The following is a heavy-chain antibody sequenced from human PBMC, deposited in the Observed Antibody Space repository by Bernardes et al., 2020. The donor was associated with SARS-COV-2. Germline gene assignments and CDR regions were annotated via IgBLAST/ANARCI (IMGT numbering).Heavy chain of an antibody. V-gene: IGHV3-30*18. CDR1: GFTFSTYG. CDR2: ISYDGSNK. D-gene: IGHD5-12*01. J-gene: IGHJ4*02. Sequence: GGSLRLSCAASGFTFSTYGMHWVRQAPGKGLEWVAIISYDGSNKYYADSVKGRFTISRDNSKNTLYLQMSSLRAEDTAVYFCANAPDSGYDYGYFDYWGQGTLVTVSS. CDR3: ANAPDSGYDYGYFDY.